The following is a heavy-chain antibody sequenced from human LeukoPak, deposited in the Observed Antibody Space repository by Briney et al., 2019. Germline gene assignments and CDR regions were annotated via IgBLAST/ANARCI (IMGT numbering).Heavy chain of an antibody. CDR1: GGSISSYY. CDR3: ARNPGTSYMDV. Sequence: PSETLSLTCTVSGGSISSYYWSWIRQPPGKGLEWIGYIYTSGSTNYNPSLKSRVTISVDTSKNQFSLKLSSVTAADTAVYYCARNPGTSYMDVWGKGTTVTVSS. CDR2: IYTSGST. V-gene: IGHV4-4*09. D-gene: IGHD1-1*01. J-gene: IGHJ6*03.